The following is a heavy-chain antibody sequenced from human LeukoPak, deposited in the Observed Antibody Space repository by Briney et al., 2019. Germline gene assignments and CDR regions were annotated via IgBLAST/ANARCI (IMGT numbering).Heavy chain of an antibody. CDR1: GGSISSYD. V-gene: IGHV4-4*09. CDR3: ARRRVTGSSYYFDY. CDR2: IYTSGST. D-gene: IGHD6-6*01. Sequence: PSESLSLTCTVSGGSISSYDWSWIRQPPGKGLEWIGYIYTSGSTNYNPSLKSRVTISVDTSKNQFSLKLSSVTAADTAVYYCARRRVTGSSYYFDYWGQGPLVTVSS. J-gene: IGHJ4*02.